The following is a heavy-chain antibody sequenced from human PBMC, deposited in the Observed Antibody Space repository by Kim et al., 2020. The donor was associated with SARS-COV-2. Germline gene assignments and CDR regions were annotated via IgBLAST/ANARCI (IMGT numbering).Heavy chain of an antibody. D-gene: IGHD5-12*01. CDR1: GGSISSGGYY. CDR2: IYYSGST. Sequence: SETLSLTCTVSGGSISSGGYYWSWIRQHPGKGLEWIGYIYYSGSTYYNPSLKSRVTISVDTSKNQFSLKLSSVTAADTAVYYCAGGWLRFRILSREGRPFDYWGQGTLVTVSS. CDR3: AGGWLRFRILSREGRPFDY. J-gene: IGHJ4*02. V-gene: IGHV4-31*03.